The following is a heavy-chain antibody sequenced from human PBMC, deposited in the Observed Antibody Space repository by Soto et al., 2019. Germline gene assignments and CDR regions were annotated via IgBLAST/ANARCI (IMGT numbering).Heavy chain of an antibody. D-gene: IGHD5-12*01. Sequence: SETLSLTCAVSGGSISSGGYSWSWIRQPPGKGLEWIGYIYHSGSTYYNPSLKSRVTISVDTSKNQFSLKLSSVTAADTAVYYCARRGGVATNAFDIWGQGTMVTVSS. CDR2: IYHSGST. CDR1: GGSISSGGYS. J-gene: IGHJ3*02. V-gene: IGHV4-30-2*03. CDR3: ARRGGVATNAFDI.